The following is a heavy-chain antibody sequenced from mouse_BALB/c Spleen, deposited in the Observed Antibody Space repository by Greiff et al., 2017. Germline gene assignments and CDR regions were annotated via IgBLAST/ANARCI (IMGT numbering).Heavy chain of an antibody. CDR3: ARDMRGTGFDY. V-gene: IGHV7-3*02. J-gene: IGHJ2*01. CDR1: GFTFTDYY. CDR2: IRNKANGYTT. Sequence: EVKLMESGGGLVQPGGSLRLSCATSGFTFTDYYMSWVRQPPGKALEWLGFIRNKANGYTTEYSASVKGRFTISRDNSQSILYLQMNTLRAEDSATYYCARDMRGTGFDYWGQGTTLTVSS. D-gene: IGHD3-3*01.